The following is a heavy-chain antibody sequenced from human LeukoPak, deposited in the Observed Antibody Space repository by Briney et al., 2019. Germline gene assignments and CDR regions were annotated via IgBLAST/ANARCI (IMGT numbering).Heavy chain of an antibody. Sequence: SETLSLTCTVSGASVSSASYWSWIRQPPGKGVEWITHIYNGVNTNYNPSLKSRVTISVDTSKNQFSLKLNSVTAADTAVYYCARHYGPWGQGTLVTVSS. CDR1: GASVSSASY. CDR3: ARHYGP. V-gene: IGHV4-61*01. CDR2: IYNGVNT. J-gene: IGHJ5*02. D-gene: IGHD3-16*01.